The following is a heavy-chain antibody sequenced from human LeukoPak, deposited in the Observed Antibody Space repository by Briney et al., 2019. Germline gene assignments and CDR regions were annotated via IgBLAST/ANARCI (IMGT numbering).Heavy chain of an antibody. CDR2: INDVGST. CDR1: GGSFSAYY. CDR3: ARGPGSYDFSSPYYPLDY. D-gene: IGHD3-3*01. J-gene: IGHJ4*02. V-gene: IGHV4-34*01. Sequence: SETPSLTCSVSGGSFSAYYWSWIRQPPGKGLEWLGEINDVGSTNYNPSLESRVTISVDTSKNHISLKLTSVTAADTAVYYCARGPGSYDFSSPYYPLDYWGQGTLVIVSS.